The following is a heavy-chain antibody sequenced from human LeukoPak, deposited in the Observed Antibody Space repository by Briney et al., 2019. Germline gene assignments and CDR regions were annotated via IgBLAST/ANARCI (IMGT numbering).Heavy chain of an antibody. CDR1: GYTFTSYA. Sequence: SCKASGYTFTSYAMHWVRQAPGKGLEWVAVISYDGSNKYYADSVKGRFTISRDNSKNTLYLQMNSLRAEDTAVYYCATNYYDSSGYYYYFDYWGQGTLVTVSS. CDR2: ISYDGSNK. V-gene: IGHV3-30-3*01. J-gene: IGHJ4*02. D-gene: IGHD3-22*01. CDR3: ATNYYDSSGYYYYFDY.